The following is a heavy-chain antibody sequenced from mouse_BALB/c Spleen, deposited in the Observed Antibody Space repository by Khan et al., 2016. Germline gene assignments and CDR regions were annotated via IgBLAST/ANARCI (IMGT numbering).Heavy chain of an antibody. J-gene: IGHJ4*01. CDR3: AKSNYDVCYYAMDY. CDR1: GFSLTSYG. V-gene: IGHV2-5-1*01. CDR2: IWRGGST. Sequence: QVQLKQSGPSLVQPSQSLSITCTVSGFSLTSYGVHWVRQSPGKGLEWLGVIWRGGSTDYNAAFMSRLSITKDNSKSQVFFKMNSLQADDTAIYYCAKSNYDVCYYAMDYWGQGTSVTVSS. D-gene: IGHD2-4*01.